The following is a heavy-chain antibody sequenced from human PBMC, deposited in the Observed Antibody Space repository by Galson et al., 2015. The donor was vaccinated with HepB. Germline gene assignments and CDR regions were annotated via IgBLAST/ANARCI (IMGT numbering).Heavy chain of an antibody. D-gene: IGHD6-13*01. CDR3: ARFAGGGYSTSWYRSGFDY. CDR2: IKEDESEK. Sequence: SLRTSCAAAGFTFSGYWMTWVRQAPGKGLEWVAQIKEDESEKYYVDSVKGRFTISRDNAKNSLYLQLNSLRAEDTAVYFCARFAGGGYSTSWYRSGFDYWGQGTLVIVSS. J-gene: IGHJ4*02. V-gene: IGHV3-7*05. CDR1: GFTFSGYW.